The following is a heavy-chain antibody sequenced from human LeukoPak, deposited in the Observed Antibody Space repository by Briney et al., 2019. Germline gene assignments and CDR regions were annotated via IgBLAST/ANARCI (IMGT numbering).Heavy chain of an antibody. J-gene: IGHJ5*02. CDR1: GGSISSSSYY. V-gene: IGHV4-39*01. D-gene: IGHD3-10*01. CDR3: ARHIMRGYGSGSYYGSNWFDP. CDR2: IYYSGST. Sequence: SETLSLTCTVSGGSISSSSYYWGWIRQPPGKGLEWIGSIYYSGSTYYNPSLKSRVTISVDTSKNQFSLKLSSVAAADTAVYYCARHIMRGYGSGSYYGSNWFDPWGQGTLVTVSS.